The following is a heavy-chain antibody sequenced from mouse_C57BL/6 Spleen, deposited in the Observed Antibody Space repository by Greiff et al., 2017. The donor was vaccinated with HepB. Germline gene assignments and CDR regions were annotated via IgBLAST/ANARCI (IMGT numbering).Heavy chain of an antibody. V-gene: IGHV1-80*01. CDR2: IYPGDGDT. J-gene: IGHJ3*01. CDR3: ARQRDYYGSSPFAY. D-gene: IGHD1-1*01. CDR1: GYAFSSYW. Sequence: QVQLQQSGAELVKPGASVKISCKASGYAFSSYWMNWVKQRPGKGLEWIGQIYPGDGDTNYNGKFKGKATLTADKSSSTAYMQLSSLTSEDSAVYFCARQRDYYGSSPFAYWGQGTLVTVSA.